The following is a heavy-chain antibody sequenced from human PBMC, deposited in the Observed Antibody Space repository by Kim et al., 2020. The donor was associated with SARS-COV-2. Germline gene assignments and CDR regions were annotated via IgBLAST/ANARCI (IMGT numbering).Heavy chain of an antibody. J-gene: IGHJ4*02. D-gene: IGHD1-26*01. V-gene: IGHV3-20*04. CDR2: INWNGGST. Sequence: GGSLRLSCAASGFTFDDYGMSWVRQAPGKGLEWVSGINWNGGSTGYADSVKGRFTISRDNAKNSLYLQMNSLRAEDTALYYCSREWERSGYAETYYFDYWGQGTLVTVSS. CDR1: GFTFDDYG. CDR3: SREWERSGYAETYYFDY.